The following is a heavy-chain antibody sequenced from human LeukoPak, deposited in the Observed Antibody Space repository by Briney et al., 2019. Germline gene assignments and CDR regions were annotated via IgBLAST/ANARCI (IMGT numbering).Heavy chain of an antibody. CDR2: IYYSGST. CDR1: GGSISSYY. D-gene: IGHD1-26*01. V-gene: IGHV4-59*01. CDR3: ARAALTMRATKFDY. J-gene: IGHJ4*02. Sequence: SETLSLTCTVSGGSISSYYWSWIRQPPGKGLEWIGYIYYSGSTNYNPSLKSRVTISLDASKNQFSLKLSSVTAADTALYYCARAALTMRATKFDYRGQGTLVTVSS.